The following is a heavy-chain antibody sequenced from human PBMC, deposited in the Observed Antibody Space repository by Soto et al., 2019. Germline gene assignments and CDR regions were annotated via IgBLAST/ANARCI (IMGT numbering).Heavy chain of an antibody. CDR1: GFTFSTYA. J-gene: IGHJ4*02. CDR2: ISYDGGNK. Sequence: QVQLVESGGGVVQPGRSLRLSCAASGFTFSTYAMHWVRQAPGTGLEWVTIISYDGGNKYYADSVKGRFTISRDNSKNTLYLQMNSLRPEDTAVYYCARVGGGDCYDYWGQGTLVTVSS. CDR3: ARVGGGDCYDY. D-gene: IGHD2-21*01. V-gene: IGHV3-30-3*01.